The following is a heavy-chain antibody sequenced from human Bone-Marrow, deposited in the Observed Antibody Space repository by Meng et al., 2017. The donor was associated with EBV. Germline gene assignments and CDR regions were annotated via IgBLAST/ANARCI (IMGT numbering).Heavy chain of an antibody. Sequence: EVQRVEAGGGLVKPGGSLRLSCAASGFTFSSYSMNWVRQAPGKGLEWVSSISSSSSYIYYADSVKGRFTISRDNAKNSLYLQMNSLRAEDTAVYYCARDSPPSVAGGATADYWGQGTLVTVSS. V-gene: IGHV3-21*01. D-gene: IGHD6-19*01. CDR3: ARDSPPSVAGGATADY. CDR1: GFTFSSYS. J-gene: IGHJ4*02. CDR2: ISSSSSYI.